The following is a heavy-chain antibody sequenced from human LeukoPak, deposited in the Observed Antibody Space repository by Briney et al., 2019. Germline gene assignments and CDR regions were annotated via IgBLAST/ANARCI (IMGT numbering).Heavy chain of an antibody. D-gene: IGHD3-22*01. J-gene: IGHJ4*02. CDR3: ARNTYYYDSSGLLDY. Sequence: GASVKVSCKASGYTFTSYAMHWVRQAPGQRLEWMGWTNAGNGNTKYSQKFQGRVTITRDTSASTAYMELSSLRSEDTAVYYCARNTYYYDSSGLLDYWGQGTLVTVSS. CDR1: GYTFTSYA. CDR2: TNAGNGNT. V-gene: IGHV1-3*01.